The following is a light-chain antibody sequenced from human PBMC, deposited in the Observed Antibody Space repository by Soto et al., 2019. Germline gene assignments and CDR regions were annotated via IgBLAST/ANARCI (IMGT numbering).Light chain of an antibody. V-gene: IGKV3-20*01. CDR3: QQYGSSPT. CDR1: QRVSSNY. Sequence: EIVLTQSPGTLSLSPGERSTLSCRASQRVSSNYLAWYQQKLGQAPRLLIYGASSRATDIPDRFSGGGSGTYYTLTISRLKPEDCAVYYCQQYGSSPTFGQGTKVEIK. J-gene: IGKJ1*01. CDR2: GAS.